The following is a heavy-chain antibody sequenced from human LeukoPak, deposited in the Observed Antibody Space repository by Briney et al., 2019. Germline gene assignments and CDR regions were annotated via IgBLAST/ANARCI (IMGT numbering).Heavy chain of an antibody. Sequence: SVKVSCKASGGTFNSSGISWVRQAPGQGLEWMGGIISFFGAAHYIQKFQGRVTITADKSTSTAYMELSSLRSEDTAVYYCARDPEEAVAGTGDYWGQGTLVTVSS. CDR3: ARDPEEAVAGTGDY. CDR1: GGTFNSSG. V-gene: IGHV1-69*06. CDR2: IISFFGAA. J-gene: IGHJ4*02. D-gene: IGHD6-19*01.